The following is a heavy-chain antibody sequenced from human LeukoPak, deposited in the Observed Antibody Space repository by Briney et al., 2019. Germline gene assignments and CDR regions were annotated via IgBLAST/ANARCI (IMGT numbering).Heavy chain of an antibody. Sequence: PSETLSLTCAVSGVSISSYYWSWIRQPPGKGLEWIAYIHCSGNTKYNPSLKSRVTISVDTSKNQFSLKLSSVTAADTAVYYCATGGVVVTNDAFDMWGQGTMVTVSS. D-gene: IGHD2-8*02. CDR1: GVSISSYY. V-gene: IGHV4-59*01. CDR2: IHCSGNT. CDR3: ATGGVVVTNDAFDM. J-gene: IGHJ3*02.